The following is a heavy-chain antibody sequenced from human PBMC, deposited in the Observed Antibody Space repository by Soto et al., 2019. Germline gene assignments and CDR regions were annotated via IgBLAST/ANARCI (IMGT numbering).Heavy chain of an antibody. CDR1: GFIFSSYG. CDR3: ARDYDSSGYPRYYFDY. CDR2: IWYDGSNK. J-gene: IGHJ4*02. Sequence: QVQLVESGGGVVQPGRSLRLSCAASGFIFSSYGMHWVRQAPGKGLEWVAVIWYDGSNKYYAASVKGRFTISRDNSKNTLYLQMNSLRAEDTAVYYCARDYDSSGYPRYYFDYWGQGTLVTVSS. V-gene: IGHV3-33*01. D-gene: IGHD3-22*01.